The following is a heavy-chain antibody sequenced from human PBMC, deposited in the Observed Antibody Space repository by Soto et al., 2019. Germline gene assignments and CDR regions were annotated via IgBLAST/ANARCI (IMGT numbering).Heavy chain of an antibody. CDR1: Y. D-gene: IGHD2-15*01. CDR2: ISSSGTII. V-gene: IGHV3-11*01. J-gene: IGHJ6*02. CDR3: ARGKSIFYGMDV. Sequence: YISWIRQAPGKGLEWVSYISSSGTIIYHADSVKGRFTISRDNAKNSLFLQMNSLRAEYTAVYYCARGKSIFYGMDVWGQGTTVTVSS.